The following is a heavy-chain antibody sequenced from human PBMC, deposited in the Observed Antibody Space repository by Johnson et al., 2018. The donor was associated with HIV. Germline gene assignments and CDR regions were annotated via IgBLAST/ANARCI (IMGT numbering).Heavy chain of an antibody. Sequence: QVQLVESGGGVVQPGRSLRLSCAASGFTFSSYAMHWVRQAPGKGLEWVAVISYDGSNKYYADSVKGRFTISRDNSKNTLYLQMNSLRAEDTAVYYCAREGDGGGLSGFNAFDIWGQGTMVTVSS. D-gene: IGHD5-24*01. CDR1: GFTFSSYA. CDR2: ISYDGSNK. CDR3: AREGDGGGLSGFNAFDI. V-gene: IGHV3-30-3*01. J-gene: IGHJ3*02.